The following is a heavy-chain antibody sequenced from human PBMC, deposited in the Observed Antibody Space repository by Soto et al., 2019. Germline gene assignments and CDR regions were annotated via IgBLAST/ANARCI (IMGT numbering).Heavy chain of an antibody. V-gene: IGHV4-59*08. CDR3: ARQLFEKPLYYYYYVDV. CDR2: IYYSGST. J-gene: IGHJ6*03. D-gene: IGHD2-21*01. Sequence: SETLSLTCTVSGGSISSYYWSWIRQPPGKGLEWIGYIYYSGSTKYSPSFQGQVTISADKSISTAYLQWSSLKASDTAMYYCARQLFEKPLYYYYYVDVWGKGTTVTVSS. CDR1: GGSISSYY.